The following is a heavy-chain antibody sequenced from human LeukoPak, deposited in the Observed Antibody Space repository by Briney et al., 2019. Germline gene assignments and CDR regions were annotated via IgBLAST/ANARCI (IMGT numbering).Heavy chain of an antibody. CDR1: RGTLSTYA. J-gene: IGHJ4*02. D-gene: IGHD3/OR15-3a*01. Sequence: GPSVNVSCKPSRGTLSTYAISWVRQAPGQGLEWMGGIIPIFGTANYAQKLQGRVTITADESTSTAYMELSSLRSEDTAVDYGARENGLRSEFEHWCQGTLVTLSS. V-gene: IGHV1-69*13. CDR2: IIPIFGTA. CDR3: ARENGLRSEFEH.